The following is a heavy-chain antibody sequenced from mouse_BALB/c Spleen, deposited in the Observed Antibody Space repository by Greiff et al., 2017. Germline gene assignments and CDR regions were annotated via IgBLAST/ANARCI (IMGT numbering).Heavy chain of an antibody. J-gene: IGHJ2*01. CDR2: IRNKANGYTT. V-gene: IGHV7-3*02. CDR1: GFTFTDYY. CDR3: ARDYYYGSSSYFDY. D-gene: IGHD1-1*01. Sequence: DVKLVESGGGLVQPGGSLRLSCATSGFTFTDYYMSWVRQPPGKALEWLGFIRNKANGYTTEYSASVKGRFTISRDNSQSILYLQMNTLRAEDSATYYCARDYYYGSSSYFDYWGQGTTLTVSS.